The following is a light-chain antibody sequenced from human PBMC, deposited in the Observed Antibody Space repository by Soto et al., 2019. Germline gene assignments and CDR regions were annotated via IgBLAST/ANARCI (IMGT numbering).Light chain of an antibody. CDR1: QSISSY. Sequence: DIQMTKSPSSLSASVGDRVTITCRASQSISSYLNWYQQKPGKAPKLLIYAASSLQSGVPSRFGGSGSGTDFTLTISSLQPEDFATYYCQQSYSTPWTFGQGTKVEIK. CDR3: QQSYSTPWT. CDR2: AAS. V-gene: IGKV1-39*01. J-gene: IGKJ1*01.